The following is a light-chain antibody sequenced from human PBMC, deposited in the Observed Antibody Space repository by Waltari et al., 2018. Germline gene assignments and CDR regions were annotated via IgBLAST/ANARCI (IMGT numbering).Light chain of an antibody. Sequence: EVVLTQSPGTLSLSPGERAPLSCRASQSVSKYLAWYQQRPGQAPRLLIYAASTRATGVPDRFSGSGFGTDFSLTISRLEPEDFAVYYCQNHERLPATFGQGTKVEIK. CDR1: QSVSKY. CDR3: QNHERLPAT. V-gene: IGKV3-20*01. J-gene: IGKJ1*01. CDR2: AAS.